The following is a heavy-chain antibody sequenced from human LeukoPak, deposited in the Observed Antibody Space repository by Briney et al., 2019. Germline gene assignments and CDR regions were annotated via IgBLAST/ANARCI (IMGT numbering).Heavy chain of an antibody. J-gene: IGHJ3*02. CDR1: GFNVGTNY. CDR3: AGDTGSGYCNGGRCRGAFDI. V-gene: IGHV3-53*01. D-gene: IGHD2-15*01. Sequence: GGSLRLSCTLFGFNVGTNYMTWVRQAPGKGLEWVSVIYSGDNSYYEDSVRGRFTISRDGPRNTLYLQMNSLRVEDTAVYYCAGDTGSGYCNGGRCRGAFDIWGQGTMVTVSS. CDR2: IYSGDNS.